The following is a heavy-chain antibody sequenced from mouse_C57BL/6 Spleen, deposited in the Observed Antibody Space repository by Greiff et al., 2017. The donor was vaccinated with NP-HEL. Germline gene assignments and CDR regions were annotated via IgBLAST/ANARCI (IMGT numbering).Heavy chain of an antibody. CDR2: IRSKSSNYAT. Sequence: EVKVEESGGGLVQPKGSLKLSCAASGFTFNTYAMHWVRQAPGKGLEWVARIRSKSSNYATYYADSVKDRFTISRDDSQSMLYLQMNNLKTEDTAMYYCVRDPSYCYGSSVAWFAYWGQGTLVTVSA. D-gene: IGHD1-1*01. V-gene: IGHV10-3*01. J-gene: IGHJ3*01. CDR1: GFTFNTYA. CDR3: VRDPSYCYGSSVAWFAY.